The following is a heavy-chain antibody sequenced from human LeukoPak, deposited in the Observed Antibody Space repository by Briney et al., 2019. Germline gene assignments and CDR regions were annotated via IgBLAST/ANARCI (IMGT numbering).Heavy chain of an antibody. V-gene: IGHV1-18*01. Sequence: ASVKVSCKASGYTFTSYGISWVRQAPGQGLEWMGWISAYNGNTNYAQKFQGRVTITADKSTSTAYMELSSLRSEDTAVYYCASHIAAAGTGYFQHWGQGTLVTVSS. J-gene: IGHJ1*01. CDR2: ISAYNGNT. D-gene: IGHD6-13*01. CDR3: ASHIAAAGTGYFQH. CDR1: GYTFTSYG.